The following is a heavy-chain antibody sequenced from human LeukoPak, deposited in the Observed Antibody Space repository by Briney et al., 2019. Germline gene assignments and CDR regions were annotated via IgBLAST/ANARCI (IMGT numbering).Heavy chain of an antibody. CDR3: ARDGIAAAGYYYGMDV. CDR2: IYYSGST. V-gene: IGHV4-31*03. J-gene: IGHJ6*02. CDR1: GGSISSGGYY. D-gene: IGHD6-13*01. Sequence: PSQTLSLTCTVSGGSISSGGYYWSWIRQHPGTGLEWIGYIYYSGSTYYNPSLKSRVTISVDTSKNQFSLKLSSVTAADTAVYYCARDGIAAAGYYYGMDVWGQGTTVTVSS.